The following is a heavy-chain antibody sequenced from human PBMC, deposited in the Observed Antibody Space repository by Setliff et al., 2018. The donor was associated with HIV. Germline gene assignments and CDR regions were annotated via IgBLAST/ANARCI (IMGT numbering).Heavy chain of an antibody. Sequence: SETLSLTCTVSGGSISSYYWSWIRQPPGKGLEWIGYIYYSGSTNYNPSLKSRITISVDTSKNHFSLKLGFVTAADTAVYYCARGESTTWDLAEYFQHWGHGTLVTVSS. D-gene: IGHD2-2*01. V-gene: IGHV4-59*12. CDR3: ARGESTTWDLAEYFQH. CDR1: GGSISSYY. CDR2: IYYSGST. J-gene: IGHJ1*01.